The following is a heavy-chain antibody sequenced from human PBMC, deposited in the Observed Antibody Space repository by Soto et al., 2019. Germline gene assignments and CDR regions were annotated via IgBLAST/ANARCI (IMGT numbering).Heavy chain of an antibody. V-gene: IGHV1-3*01. Sequence: QVQLVQSGAEVKKPGASVKVSCKASGYTFTSYAMHWLRQAPGQRLEWMGWINAGNGNTKYSQKFQGRVTITRDTSASTAYMELSSLRSEDTAVYYWAGDAEFIAVAGTPGYWGQGTLVTVSS. CDR3: AGDAEFIAVAGTPGY. J-gene: IGHJ4*02. CDR2: INAGNGNT. D-gene: IGHD6-19*01. CDR1: GYTFTSYA.